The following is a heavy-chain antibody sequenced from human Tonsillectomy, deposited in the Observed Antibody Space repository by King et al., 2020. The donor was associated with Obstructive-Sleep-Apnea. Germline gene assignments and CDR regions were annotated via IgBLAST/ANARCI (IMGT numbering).Heavy chain of an antibody. D-gene: IGHD6-13*01. J-gene: IGHJ6*02. Sequence: VQLVESGGGVVQPGRSLRLSCAASGFTFSSYGMHWVRQAPGKGLEWVAVISYDGSNKYYEDSVKGRFTVSRDNSKNTLYLQMNSLRPEDTAVYYCAKEMIATAASGGMDVWGQGTTVTVSS. CDR1: GFTFSSYG. V-gene: IGHV3-30*18. CDR3: AKEMIATAASGGMDV. CDR2: ISYDGSNK.